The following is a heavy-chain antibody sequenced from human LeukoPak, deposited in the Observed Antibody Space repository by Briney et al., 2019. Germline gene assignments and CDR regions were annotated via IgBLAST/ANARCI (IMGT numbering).Heavy chain of an antibody. CDR1: GGTFSSYA. D-gene: IGHD6-13*01. J-gene: IGHJ3*02. CDR3: ARDLGSSAPNAFDI. Sequence: SVKVSCKASGGTFSSYAISWVRQAPGQGLEWMGRIIPILGIANYAQKFQGRVTITADKSTSTAYMELSSLRSEDTAVYYCARDLGSSAPNAFDIWGQGTMVTVSS. CDR2: IIPILGIA. V-gene: IGHV1-69*04.